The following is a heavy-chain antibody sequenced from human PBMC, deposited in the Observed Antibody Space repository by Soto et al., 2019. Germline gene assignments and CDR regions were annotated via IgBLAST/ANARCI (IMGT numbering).Heavy chain of an antibody. CDR3: VKDYELTYCGGASENDD. D-gene: IGHD2-21*01. V-gene: IGHV3-64D*06. CDR1: GFSFSSYA. Sequence: GGSLRLSCSASGFSFSSYAMHWVRQAPGKXLEYVSAISSNGGSTYYADSVKGRFTISRDNSKNTLYLQMSSLRAEDTAVYYCVKDYELTYCGGASENDDWGQGTLVTVFS. J-gene: IGHJ4*02. CDR2: ISSNGGST.